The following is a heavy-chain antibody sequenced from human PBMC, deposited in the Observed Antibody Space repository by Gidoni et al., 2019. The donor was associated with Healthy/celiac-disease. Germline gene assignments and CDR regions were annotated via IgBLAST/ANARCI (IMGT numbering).Heavy chain of an antibody. V-gene: IGHV4-34*01. CDR1: GGSFSGYY. D-gene: IGHD5-18*01. CDR2: INHSGST. CDR3: ARGPRGYSYGSFDY. Sequence: QVQLQQWGAGLLKPSETLSLTCAVYGGSFSGYYWSWLRQPPGKGLEWIGKINHSGSTNYNPSLKSRVTISVDTSKNQFSLKLSSVTAADTAVYYCARGPRGYSYGSFDYWGQGTLVTVSS. J-gene: IGHJ4*02.